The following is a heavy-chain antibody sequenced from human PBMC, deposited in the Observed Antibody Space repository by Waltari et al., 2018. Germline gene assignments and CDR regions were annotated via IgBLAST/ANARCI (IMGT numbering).Heavy chain of an antibody. CDR3: AAGGGIDF. Sequence: QLEESGGGLVQPGGSLRLSCAASGSTFSLYRMHWGRQSPGKGLVWVSRIQTDGSNIDYADAVKGRFTISRDNAKNTVYLQMNRLRAEDTAVYYCAAGGGIDFLGQGTLVTVSS. D-gene: IGHD3-16*01. CDR1: GSTFSLYR. J-gene: IGHJ4*02. V-gene: IGHV3-74*01. CDR2: IQTDGSNI.